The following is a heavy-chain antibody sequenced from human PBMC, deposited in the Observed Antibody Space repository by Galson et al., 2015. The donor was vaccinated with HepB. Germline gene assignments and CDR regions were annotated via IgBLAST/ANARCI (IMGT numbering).Heavy chain of an antibody. CDR2: IDPSDSYT. CDR3: ARRGKDSYGAYYYGMDV. D-gene: IGHD5-18*01. Sequence: QSGAEVKKPGESLKISCKGSGYSFTSYWISWVRQMPGKGLEWMGRIDPSDSYTNYSPSFQGHVTISADKSISTAYLQWSSLKASDTAMYYCARRGKDSYGAYYYGMDVWGQGTTVTVSS. J-gene: IGHJ6*02. CDR1: GYSFTSYW. V-gene: IGHV5-10-1*01.